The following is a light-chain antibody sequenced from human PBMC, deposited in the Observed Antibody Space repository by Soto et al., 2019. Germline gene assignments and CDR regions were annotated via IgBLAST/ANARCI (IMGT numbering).Light chain of an antibody. CDR2: EVS. Sequence: QSVLTQPASVSGSPGQSITISCTGTSSDVGAYNFVCWYQLHPGKAPKLMIYEVSNRPSGVSNRFSGSKSGNTASLTISGLQTEDEADYYCSSYTSSTTLDVFGTGTKITVL. CDR3: SSYTSSTTLDV. V-gene: IGLV2-14*01. J-gene: IGLJ1*01. CDR1: SSDVGAYNF.